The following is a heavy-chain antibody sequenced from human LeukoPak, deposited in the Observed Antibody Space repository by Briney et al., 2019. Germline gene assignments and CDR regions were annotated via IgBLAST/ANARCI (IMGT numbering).Heavy chain of an antibody. CDR2: VHISGST. CDR3: ARKPVQYLNWFDP. Sequence: PSETLSLTCTLSGGSLSSRSDCWGWVRQPAGRGLEWIGHVHISGSTNYNSSLKSRVTISVDTSKNQFSLKLSSVTAADTAVYYCARKPVQYLNWFDPWGQGTLVTVSS. V-gene: IGHV4-61*10. CDR1: GGSLSSRSDC. D-gene: IGHD1-1*01. J-gene: IGHJ5*02.